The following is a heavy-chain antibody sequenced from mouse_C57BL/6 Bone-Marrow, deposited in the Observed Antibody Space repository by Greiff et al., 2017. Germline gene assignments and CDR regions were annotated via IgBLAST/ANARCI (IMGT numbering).Heavy chain of an antibody. J-gene: IGHJ4*01. CDR2: IWSGGST. CDR1: GFSLTSYG. Sequence: VQLQESGPGLVQPSQSLSITCTVSGFSLTSYGVHWVRQSPGKGLEWLGVIWSGGSTDYNAAFISRLSISKDNSKSQVFFKMNSLQADDTAIYYCARTIYYGKRDAMDYWGQGTSVTVSS. D-gene: IGHD2-1*01. V-gene: IGHV2-2*01. CDR3: ARTIYYGKRDAMDY.